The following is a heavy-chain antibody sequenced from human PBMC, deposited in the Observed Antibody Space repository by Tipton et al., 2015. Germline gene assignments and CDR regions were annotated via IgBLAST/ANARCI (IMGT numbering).Heavy chain of an antibody. V-gene: IGHV3-53*05. CDR3: AKVKGQTYGDYPYFDY. CDR1: GFIVSSNY. Sequence: SLRLSCAASGFIVSSNYMSWFRQAPGKGLEWVAALYSGGSTYYADSVKGRFTISRDNSKNTLYLQMNSLRAEDTAVYYCAKVKGQTYGDYPYFDYWGQGTLVTVSS. D-gene: IGHD4-17*01. CDR2: LYSGGST. J-gene: IGHJ4*02.